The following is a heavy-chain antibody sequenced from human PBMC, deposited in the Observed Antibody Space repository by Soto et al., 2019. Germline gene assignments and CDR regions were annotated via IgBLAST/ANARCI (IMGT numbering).Heavy chain of an antibody. CDR1: GDTSTSYY. J-gene: IGHJ5*01. CDR2: IHNSGTS. D-gene: IGHD3-22*01. CDR3: ARDFYDSVGYTWFDS. Sequence: SWTLSLTCTVSGDTSTSYYWGWIRQAPGKGLEWIGHIHNSGTSTHNPSLNGRVTISIDMSKKQFSLKLTSLTSADTAVYYCARDFYDSVGYTWFDSCSQRTMVTVSS. V-gene: IGHV4-59*01.